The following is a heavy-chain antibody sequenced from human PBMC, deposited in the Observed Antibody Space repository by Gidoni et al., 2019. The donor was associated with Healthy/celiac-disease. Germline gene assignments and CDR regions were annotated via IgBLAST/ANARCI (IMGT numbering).Heavy chain of an antibody. CDR2: ISSSSSYI. D-gene: IGHD6-19*01. Sequence: EVQLVESGGGLVKPGGSLRLSCGASGFTFSSYSMNWVRQAPGKGLEWVSSISSSSSYIYYADSVKGRFTISRDNAKNSLYLQMNSLRAEDTAVYYCAREPGIAVAGVDYWGQGTLVTVSS. V-gene: IGHV3-21*01. J-gene: IGHJ4*02. CDR3: AREPGIAVAGVDY. CDR1: GFTFSSYS.